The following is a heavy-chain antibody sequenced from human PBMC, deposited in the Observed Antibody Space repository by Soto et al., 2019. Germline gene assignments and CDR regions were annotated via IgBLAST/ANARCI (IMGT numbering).Heavy chain of an antibody. D-gene: IGHD3-3*01. CDR3: AKEGLYYDFWSGYMDV. Sequence: PGGSLRLSCAASGFTFSSYGMHWVRQAPGKGLEWVAVISYDGSNKYYADSVKGRFTISRDNSKNTLYLQMNSLRAEDTAVYYCAKEGLYYDFWSGYMDVWGKGTTVTV. V-gene: IGHV3-30*18. J-gene: IGHJ6*03. CDR1: GFTFSSYG. CDR2: ISYDGSNK.